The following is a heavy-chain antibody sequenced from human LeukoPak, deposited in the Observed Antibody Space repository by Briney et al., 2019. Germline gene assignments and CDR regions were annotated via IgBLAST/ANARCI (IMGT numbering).Heavy chain of an antibody. Sequence: GGSLRLSCATSGFRFSSYWMHWVRQAPGKGLVWVARLNSDGSTIDYADSVKGRFTISRDNAKSTLYLQMNSLRAEDTAVYYCTRGGGGSFPHYWGQGTLVTVSS. CDR3: TRGGGGSFPHY. V-gene: IGHV3-74*01. D-gene: IGHD2-21*01. CDR1: GFRFSSYW. J-gene: IGHJ4*02. CDR2: LNSDGSTI.